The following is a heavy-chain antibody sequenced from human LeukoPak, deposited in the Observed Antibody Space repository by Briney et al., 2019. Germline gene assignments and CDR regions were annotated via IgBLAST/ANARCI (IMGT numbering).Heavy chain of an antibody. Sequence: GGSLRLSCAASGFTFSNAWMSWVRQAPGKGLEWVGRIKSKTDGGTTDYAAPVQGRFTISRDDSKNTLYLQMNSLKTEDTAVYYCTTQPLDSSGWFSNWFDPWGQGTLVTVSS. V-gene: IGHV3-15*01. J-gene: IGHJ5*02. CDR3: TTQPLDSSGWFSNWFDP. CDR1: GFTFSNAW. D-gene: IGHD6-19*01. CDR2: IKSKTDGGTT.